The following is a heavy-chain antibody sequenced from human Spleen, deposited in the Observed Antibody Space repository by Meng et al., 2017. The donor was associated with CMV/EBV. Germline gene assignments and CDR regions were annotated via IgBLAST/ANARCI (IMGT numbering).Heavy chain of an antibody. CDR1: GYTFTSYG. Sequence: SVKVSCKASGYTFTSYGISWVRQAPGQGLEWMGGIIPIFGTANYAQKFQGRVTITADKSTSTAYMELSSLRSEDTAVYYCARDVMVYAIAYYYGMDVWGQGTTVTVSS. J-gene: IGHJ6*02. D-gene: IGHD2-8*01. CDR2: IIPIFGTA. CDR3: ARDVMVYAIAYYYGMDV. V-gene: IGHV1-69*06.